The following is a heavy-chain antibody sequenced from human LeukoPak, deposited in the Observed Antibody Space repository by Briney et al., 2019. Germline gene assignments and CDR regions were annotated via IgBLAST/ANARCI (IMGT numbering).Heavy chain of an antibody. J-gene: IGHJ6*03. V-gene: IGHV3-7*01. CDR2: IKQDGSEK. Sequence: GGSLRLSCAASGFTFSSYWMSWVRQAPGKGLEWVANIKQDGSEKYYVDSVKGRFTISRDNAKNSLYLQMNSLRAEDTAGYYCAREFPATNPYMDVWGKGTTVTVSS. D-gene: IGHD1-26*01. CDR1: GFTFSSYW. CDR3: AREFPATNPYMDV.